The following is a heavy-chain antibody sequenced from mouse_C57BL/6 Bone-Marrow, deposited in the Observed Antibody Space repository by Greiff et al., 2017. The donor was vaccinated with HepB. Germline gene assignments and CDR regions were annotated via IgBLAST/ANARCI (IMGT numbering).Heavy chain of an antibody. CDR3: ARHRDLFFDY. CDR1: GFTFSSYG. CDR2: ISSGGSYT. Sequence: EVQGVESGGDLVKPGGSLKLSCAASGFTFSSYGMSWVRQTPDKGLEWVATISSGGSYTYYPDSVKGRFTISRDNAKNTLYLQMSSLKSEDTAMYSCARHRDLFFDYWGQGTTLTVSS. V-gene: IGHV5-6*01. D-gene: IGHD2-3*01. J-gene: IGHJ2*01.